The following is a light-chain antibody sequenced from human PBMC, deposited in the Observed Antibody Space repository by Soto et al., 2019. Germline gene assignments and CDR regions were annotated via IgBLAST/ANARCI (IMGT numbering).Light chain of an antibody. J-gene: IGKJ4*01. CDR3: QHYNNWPPLT. CDR1: QSVSSN. V-gene: IGKV3-15*01. Sequence: EIVMTQSPATLSVSPGERATLSCRASQSVSSNLAWYQQKPGQAPRLLIYGASTRATGIPARFSGSGSGTEFTLTISSLQSEDFAVYYCQHYNNWPPLTFGGGTKVGIK. CDR2: GAS.